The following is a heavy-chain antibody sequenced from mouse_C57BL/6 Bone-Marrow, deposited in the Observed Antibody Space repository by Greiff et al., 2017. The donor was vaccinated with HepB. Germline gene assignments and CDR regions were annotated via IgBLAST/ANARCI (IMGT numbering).Heavy chain of an antibody. D-gene: IGHD5-1-1*01. J-gene: IGHJ2*01. Sequence: QVQLKQPGAELVMPGASVKLSCKASGYTFTSYWMHWVKQRPGQGLEWIGEIDPSDSYTNYNQKFKGKSTLTVDKSSSTAYMQLSSLTSEDSAVYYCAREGIPYFDYWGQGTTLTVSS. V-gene: IGHV1-69*01. CDR1: GYTFTSYW. CDR2: IDPSDSYT. CDR3: AREGIPYFDY.